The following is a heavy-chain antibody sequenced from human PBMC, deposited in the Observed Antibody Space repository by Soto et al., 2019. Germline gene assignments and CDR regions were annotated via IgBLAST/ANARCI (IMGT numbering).Heavy chain of an antibody. J-gene: IGHJ4*02. CDR3: AREFPYYASSDSYLDY. D-gene: IGHD3-16*01. CDR2: TYYRSRWYN. V-gene: IGHV6-1*01. CDR1: GGSVSGNSAA. Sequence: SQTLSLTCAISGGSVSGNSAAWNWIRQSPSRGLEWLGRTYYRSRWYNDYAVSVKSRITVTPDTSKNQFSLHLNSVTPEDTAVYYCAREFPYYASSDSYLDYWGQGTLVTVSS.